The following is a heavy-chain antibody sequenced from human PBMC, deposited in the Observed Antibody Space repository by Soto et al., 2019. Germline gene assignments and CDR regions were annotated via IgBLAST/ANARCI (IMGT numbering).Heavy chain of an antibody. Sequence: PGGSLRLSCAASGFTFSDYYMSWIRQAPGKGLEWVSYISSSSSYTNYADSVKGRFTISRDNAKNSLYLQMNSLRAEDTAVYYCARVYSSATMGFDPWGQGTLVTVSS. CDR1: GFTFSDYY. D-gene: IGHD6-19*01. J-gene: IGHJ5*02. CDR3: ARVYSSATMGFDP. CDR2: ISSSSSYT. V-gene: IGHV3-11*06.